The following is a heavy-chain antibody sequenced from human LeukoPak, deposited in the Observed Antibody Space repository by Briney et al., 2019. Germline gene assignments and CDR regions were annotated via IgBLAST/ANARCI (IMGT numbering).Heavy chain of an antibody. Sequence: PGGSLRLSCAASGFTFSNYSMNWVRQAPGKGLEWVSSIGSSSSYIYYADSVKGRFTISRDNAKNTLYLQMNSLTTEDTAVYYCAREERLRKPYVFDIWGQGTMVTVSS. J-gene: IGHJ3*02. D-gene: IGHD6-25*01. CDR2: IGSSSSYI. V-gene: IGHV3-21*01. CDR1: GFTFSNYS. CDR3: AREERLRKPYVFDI.